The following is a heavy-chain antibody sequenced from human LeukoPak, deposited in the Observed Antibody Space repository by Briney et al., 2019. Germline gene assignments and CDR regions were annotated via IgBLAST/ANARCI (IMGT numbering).Heavy chain of an antibody. J-gene: IGHJ3*02. D-gene: IGHD1-26*01. Sequence: QPGGSLRLSCAGSGFTFSTYWMSWVCQAPGKGLEWVGNINQDGSEKNFVDSVKGRFTISRDNAKNSLYLQMNSLRAEDTAVYYCAKDGEWELLGGDAFDIWGQGTMVTVSS. CDR3: AKDGEWELLGGDAFDI. CDR2: INQDGSEK. V-gene: IGHV3-7*03. CDR1: GFTFSTYW.